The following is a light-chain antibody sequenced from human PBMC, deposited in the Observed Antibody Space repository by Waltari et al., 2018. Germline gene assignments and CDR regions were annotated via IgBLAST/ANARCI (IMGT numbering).Light chain of an antibody. CDR2: DGS. V-gene: IGKV1-33*01. CDR3: QQYDNLGLT. CDR1: QDINNY. Sequence: QMTQSPSSLSASVGDRVTITCQASQDINNYLNWYQQKPGKAPKLLIYDGSTLQPGVPSRFSGSGFATEFNLTIRRMKNEDIEIYYCQQYDNLGLTFGGGTRVEIK. J-gene: IGKJ4*01.